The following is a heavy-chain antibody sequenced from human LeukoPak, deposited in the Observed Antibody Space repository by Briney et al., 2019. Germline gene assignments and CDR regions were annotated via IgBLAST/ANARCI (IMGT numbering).Heavy chain of an antibody. CDR3: ARLLCDRNGFYYFDC. D-gene: IGHD3-3*01. J-gene: IGHJ4*02. CDR1: GGSITNTNYY. V-gene: IGHV4-39*01. CDR2: IYYSGRT. Sequence: PSETLSLTCTVSGGSITNTNYYWGWIRQPPGKGLEWIGTIYYSGRTYDNPSLKSRVTMSVDTSKNKFSLNLSSVTAADTALYYCARLLCDRNGFYYFDCWGQGTLVTVSS.